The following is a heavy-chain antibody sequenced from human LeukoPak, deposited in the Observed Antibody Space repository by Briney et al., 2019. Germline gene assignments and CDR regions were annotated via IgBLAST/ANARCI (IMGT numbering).Heavy chain of an antibody. CDR2: VYYSGST. J-gene: IGHJ3*02. CDR1: GGSISSYY. Sequence: SETLSLTCTVSGGSISSYYWSWIRQPPGKGLEWIGYVYYSGSTNCNPSLKSRVTISVDTSKNQFSLKLSSVTAADTAVYYCARDLTGINDAFDIWGQGIMVTVSS. CDR3: ARDLTGINDAFDI. V-gene: IGHV4-59*01. D-gene: IGHD6-13*01.